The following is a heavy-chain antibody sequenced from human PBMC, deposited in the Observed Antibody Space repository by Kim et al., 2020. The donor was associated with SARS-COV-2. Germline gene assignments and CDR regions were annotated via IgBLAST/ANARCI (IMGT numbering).Heavy chain of an antibody. CDR3: ARFVTMVRGVKKNWFDP. V-gene: IGHV4-61*02. Sequence: SETLSLTCTVSGGSISSGSYYWSWIRQPAGKGLEWIGRIYTSGSTNYNPSLKSRVTISVDTSKNQFSLKLSSVTAADTAVYYCARFVTMVRGVKKNWFDPWGQGTLVTVSS. J-gene: IGHJ5*02. CDR2: IYTSGST. CDR1: GGSISSGSYY. D-gene: IGHD3-10*01.